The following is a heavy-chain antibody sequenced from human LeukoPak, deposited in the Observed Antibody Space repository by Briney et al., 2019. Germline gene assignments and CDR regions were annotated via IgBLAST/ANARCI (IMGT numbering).Heavy chain of an antibody. D-gene: IGHD2-21*02. CDR2: ISYDGSNK. V-gene: IGHV3-30-3*01. J-gene: IGHJ1*01. CDR3: ARGYCGGDCYGD. CDR1: GFTFSSYA. Sequence: GGSLRLSCAASGFTFSSYAMHWVRQAPGKGLEWVAVISYDGSNKYYADSVKGRFTISRDNSKNTLYLQMNSPRAEDTAVYYCARGYCGGDCYGDWGQGTLVTVSS.